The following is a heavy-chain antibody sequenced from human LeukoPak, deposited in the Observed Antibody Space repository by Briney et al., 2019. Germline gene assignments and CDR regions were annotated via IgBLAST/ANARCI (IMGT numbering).Heavy chain of an antibody. Sequence: SETLSLTCAVYGGSFSGYYWSWIRQPPGKGLEWIGEINHSGSTNYNPSLKSRVTMSVDTSKNQFSLKLSSATAADTAVYYCARLFGSGSYYRWFDPWGQGTLVTVSS. CDR1: GGSFSGYY. J-gene: IGHJ5*02. V-gene: IGHV4-34*01. D-gene: IGHD3-10*01. CDR2: INHSGST. CDR3: ARLFGSGSYYRWFDP.